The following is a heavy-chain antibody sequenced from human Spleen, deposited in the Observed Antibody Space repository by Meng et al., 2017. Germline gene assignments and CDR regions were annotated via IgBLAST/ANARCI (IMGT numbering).Heavy chain of an antibody. V-gene: IGHV3-23*01. CDR3: AKAIIAARPHYDY. Sequence: GESLKISCAASGFTFSSYAMSWVRQAPGKGLEWVSAISGTGDSTYYADAVKGRFTISRDNSKNTPYLQMNSLRAEDTAVYYCAKAIIAARPHYDYWGQGTMVTVSS. J-gene: IGHJ4*02. CDR1: GFTFSSYA. D-gene: IGHD6-6*01. CDR2: ISGTGDST.